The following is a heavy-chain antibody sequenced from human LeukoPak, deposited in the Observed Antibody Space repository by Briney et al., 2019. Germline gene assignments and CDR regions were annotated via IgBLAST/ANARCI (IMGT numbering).Heavy chain of an antibody. J-gene: IGHJ6*02. CDR3: ARGSDSRVYYYGMDV. CDR2: IWYDGSNK. V-gene: IGHV3-33*01. CDR1: GLPFSSYG. Sequence: GSLRLSCAASGLPFSSYGMHWVRQAPGKGLEWVAVIWYDGSNKYYADSVKGRFTISRDNSQNTLYLQMNSLRAEDTAVYYCARGSDSRVYYYGMDVWGQGTTVTVSS. D-gene: IGHD1-26*01.